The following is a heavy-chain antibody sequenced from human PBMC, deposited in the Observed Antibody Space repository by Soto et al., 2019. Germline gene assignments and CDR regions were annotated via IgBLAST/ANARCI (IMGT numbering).Heavy chain of an antibody. CDR1: GGSISGRDYY. Sequence: SETLSLTCTISGGSISGRDYYWSWIRQHPGKGLEWIGYIYYSGNTNYNPSLESRVTISVDTSKNQFSLKLSSATAADTAVYYCXRSPENYYGSGSYFFDYWGQGTLVTVSS. V-gene: IGHV4-31*03. CDR2: IYYSGNT. CDR3: XRSPENYYGSGSYFFDY. J-gene: IGHJ4*02. D-gene: IGHD3-10*01.